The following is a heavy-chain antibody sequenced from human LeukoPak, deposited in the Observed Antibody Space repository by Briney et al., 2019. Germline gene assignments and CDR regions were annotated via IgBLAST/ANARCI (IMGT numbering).Heavy chain of an antibody. J-gene: IGHJ4*02. Sequence: SETLSLTCAVYGGSFSGYYWSWIRQPPGKGLEWIGEINHSGSTNYNPSLKSRVTISVDTSKNQFSPKLSSVTAADTAVYYCAANMGMGSRWGQGTLVIVSS. V-gene: IGHV4-34*01. D-gene: IGHD7-27*01. CDR2: INHSGST. CDR1: GGSFSGYY. CDR3: AANMGMGSR.